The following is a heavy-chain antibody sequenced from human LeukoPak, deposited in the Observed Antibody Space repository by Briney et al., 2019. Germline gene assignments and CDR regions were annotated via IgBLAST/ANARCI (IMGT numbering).Heavy chain of an antibody. CDR2: IKQDGSEK. CDR3: ARGPGDCYSCYYYGMDV. Sequence: PGGSLRLSRAASGFTFSSYWMSWVRQAPGKGLEWVANIKQDGSEKYCVDSVKGRFTISRDNAKNSLYLQMNSLRAEDTAVYYCARGPGDCYSCYYYGMDVWGRGTTVTVSS. V-gene: IGHV3-7*01. J-gene: IGHJ6*02. CDR1: GFTFSSYW. D-gene: IGHD2-21*02.